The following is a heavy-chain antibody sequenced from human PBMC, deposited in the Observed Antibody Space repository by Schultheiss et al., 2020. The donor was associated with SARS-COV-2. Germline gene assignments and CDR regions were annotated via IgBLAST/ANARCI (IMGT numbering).Heavy chain of an antibody. V-gene: IGHV4-59*01. Sequence: SETLSLTCSVSGGSMSSYYWSWIRQPPGKGLEWIGYIYYSGSTNYNPSLKSRVTISVDKSKNQFSLKLSSVTAADTAVYYCAREPIVGATTGWFDPWGQGTLVTVSS. D-gene: IGHD1-26*01. J-gene: IGHJ5*02. CDR1: GGSMSSYY. CDR3: AREPIVGATTGWFDP. CDR2: IYYSGST.